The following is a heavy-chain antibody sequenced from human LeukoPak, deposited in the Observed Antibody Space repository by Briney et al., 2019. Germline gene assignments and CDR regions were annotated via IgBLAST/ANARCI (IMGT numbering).Heavy chain of an antibody. V-gene: IGHV1-2*02. CDR1: GYGFSDVY. D-gene: IGHD5/OR15-5a*01. Sequence: GASVKVSCKASGYGFSDVYFNWVRQAPGQGLKWMGWINPHSGATNYAQRFQGRVSMDASIDTAYMELSRLTSDDTAVYYCATSSSVTHTRDPWGQGTLVTVSS. CDR2: INPHSGAT. J-gene: IGHJ5*02. CDR3: ATSSSVTHTRDP.